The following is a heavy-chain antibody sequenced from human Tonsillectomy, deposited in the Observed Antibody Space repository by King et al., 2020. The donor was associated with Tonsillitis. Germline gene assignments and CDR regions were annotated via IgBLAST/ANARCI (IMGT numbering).Heavy chain of an antibody. J-gene: IGHJ4*02. D-gene: IGHD3-10*01. V-gene: IGHV4-39*01. Sequence: QLQLQESGPGLVKPSETLSLTCTVSGGSISSSGYYWGWIRQSPGKGLEWIGSIYHSGSTYYNPSLRSRISISLDTSKNQFSLTLNSVTAADTAVYYCARQSGFGELRCFDYWGQGTLVTVSS. CDR3: ARQSGFGELRCFDY. CDR2: IYHSGST. CDR1: GGSISSSGYY.